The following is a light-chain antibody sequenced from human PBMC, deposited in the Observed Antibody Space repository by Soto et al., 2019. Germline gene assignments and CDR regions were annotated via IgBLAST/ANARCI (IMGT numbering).Light chain of an antibody. CDR1: ISDIGTFNY. CDR2: EVT. Sequence: QSALTQPASMSGSPGQSITISCTGTISDIGTFNYVSWYQQHPGKAPKLLIYEVTNRPSGISFRFSGSKSGNTASLTISGLQAEDEGDYFCSSYTTSTTWLFGGGTKLTVL. CDR3: SSYTTSTTWL. J-gene: IGLJ3*02. V-gene: IGLV2-14*01.